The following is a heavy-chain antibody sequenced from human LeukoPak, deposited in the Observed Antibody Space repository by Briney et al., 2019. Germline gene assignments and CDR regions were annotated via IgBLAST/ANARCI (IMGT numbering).Heavy chain of an antibody. CDR2: NNTNTGNP. J-gene: IGHJ6*03. CDR1: GYTFTNYA. V-gene: IGHV7-4-1*02. CDR3: ARSGGSGSHYARYYYYYMDV. Sequence: ASVKVSCKASGYTFTNYAINWVRQAPGQGLEWMGWNNTNTGNPTYAQGFTGRFVFSLDTSVSTAYLQVSSLKAEDTAVYYCARSGGSGSHYARYYYYYMDVWGKGTTVTVSS. D-gene: IGHD3-10*01.